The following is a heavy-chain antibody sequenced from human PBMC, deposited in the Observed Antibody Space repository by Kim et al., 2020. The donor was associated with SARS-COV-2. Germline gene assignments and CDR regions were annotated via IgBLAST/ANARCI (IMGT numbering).Heavy chain of an antibody. D-gene: IGHD6-19*01. Sequence: GRFTISRDSSKNTLYLQMNSLRAEDTAVYYCARDLQQWLVPRSYYGMDVWGQGTTVTVSS. J-gene: IGHJ6*02. CDR3: ARDLQQWLVPRSYYGMDV. V-gene: IGHV3-30*07.